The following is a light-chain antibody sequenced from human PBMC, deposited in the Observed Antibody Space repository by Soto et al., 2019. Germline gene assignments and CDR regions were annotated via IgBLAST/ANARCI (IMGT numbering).Light chain of an antibody. CDR1: QRISSNF. CDR3: QQYGSSPLT. V-gene: IGKV3-20*01. Sequence: EIVLTQSPGTLSLSPGERATLSCRASQRISSNFLGWLQQKPAQAPRLLIYGASSRATDIPDRFSGSGSGTDFTLTISRVEPEDSAVYYCQQYGSSPLTFGGGTKVEIK. CDR2: GAS. J-gene: IGKJ4*01.